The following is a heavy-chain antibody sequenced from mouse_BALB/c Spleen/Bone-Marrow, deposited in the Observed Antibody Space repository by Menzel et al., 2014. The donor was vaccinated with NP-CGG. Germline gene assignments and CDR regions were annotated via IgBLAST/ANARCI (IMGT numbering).Heavy chain of an antibody. J-gene: IGHJ4*01. V-gene: IGHV1S81*02. CDR1: GYTFTSYY. Sequence: VKLMESGAELVKPGASVKLSCKASGYTFTSYYMYWVKQRPGQGLEWIGEINPSNGGTNFNEKFKSKATLTVDKSSSTAYMQLSSLTPEDSAVYYCIYYGNPYAMDYWGQGTSVTVSS. CDR3: IYYGNPYAMDY. CDR2: INPSNGGT. D-gene: IGHD2-1*01.